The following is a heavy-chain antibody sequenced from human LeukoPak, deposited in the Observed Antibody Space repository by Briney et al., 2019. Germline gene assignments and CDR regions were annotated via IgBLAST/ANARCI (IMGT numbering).Heavy chain of an antibody. D-gene: IGHD3-22*01. CDR3: VGVRVFTMIVSEPGQPYF. CDR1: GFTVSSNY. V-gene: IGHV3-53*01. J-gene: IGHJ3*01. Sequence: GGSLRLSCAASGFTVSSNYMSWVRQAPGKGLGWVSVIYSGGSTYYADSVKGRFTISRDNSKNTLYLQMNSLRAEDTAVYYCVGVRVFTMIVSEPGQPYFWGQGTMVTVSS. CDR2: IYSGGST.